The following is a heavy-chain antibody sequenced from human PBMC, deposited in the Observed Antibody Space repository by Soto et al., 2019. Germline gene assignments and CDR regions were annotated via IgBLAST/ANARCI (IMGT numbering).Heavy chain of an antibody. V-gene: IGHV4-39*01. CDR1: GDSISTSNYY. CDR3: ARRGGGDYLFDS. D-gene: IGHD4-17*01. CDR2: IFYSGGT. J-gene: IGHJ4*02. Sequence: PSETLSLTCTVSGDSISTSNYYWGWIRQPPGERLEWIGHIFYSGGTYYNPSLKSRVTISVDTSENQFSLKLSSITAADTAVYFCARRGGGDYLFDSWGQGMLVTVSS.